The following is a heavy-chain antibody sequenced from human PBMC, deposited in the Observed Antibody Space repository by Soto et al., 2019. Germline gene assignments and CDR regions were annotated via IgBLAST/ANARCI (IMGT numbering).Heavy chain of an antibody. CDR2: ISAYNGNT. Sequence: ASVKVSCKASGYTFTSYGISWVRQAPGQGLEWMGWISAYNGNTNYAQKLQGRVTMTTDTSTSTAYMELRSLRSDDTAVYYCARVVGDLSDDAFDIWGQGTMVTVSS. CDR3: ARVVGDLSDDAFDI. CDR1: GYTFTSYG. V-gene: IGHV1-18*01. D-gene: IGHD3-10*01. J-gene: IGHJ3*02.